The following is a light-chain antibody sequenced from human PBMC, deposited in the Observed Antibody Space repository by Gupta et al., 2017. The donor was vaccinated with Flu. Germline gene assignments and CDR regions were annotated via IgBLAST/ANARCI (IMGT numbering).Light chain of an antibody. CDR2: SNN. CDR1: NSNFGINA. Sequence: QSVLSQPASVSGTPGQRVSISCSGGNSNFGINAVNWYQQFPGQAPKLFVYSNNQRPTGVPDRFSASKSGTSASLAISGLQSEDEATYYCVAWDDSLNIYVFGTGTEVTVL. J-gene: IGLJ1*01. V-gene: IGLV1-44*01. CDR3: VAWDDSLNIYV.